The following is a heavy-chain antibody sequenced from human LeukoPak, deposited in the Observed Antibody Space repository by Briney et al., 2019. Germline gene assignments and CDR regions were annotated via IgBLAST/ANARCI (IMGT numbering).Heavy chain of an antibody. V-gene: IGHV3-33*01. CDR1: GVSFSGYA. CDR2: IKYDPSDE. J-gene: IGHJ4*02. D-gene: IGHD1-26*01. CDR3: ARGQSVGWEIGVCDF. Sequence: TGGSLRLSCAVSGVSFSGYAMHWVRQAPGKGLEWVSLIKYDPSDEYYADAVKGRFTISRDDSRNTLYLQMNSLRAEDTAVYYCARGQSVGWEIGVCDFWGQGSLVTVAS.